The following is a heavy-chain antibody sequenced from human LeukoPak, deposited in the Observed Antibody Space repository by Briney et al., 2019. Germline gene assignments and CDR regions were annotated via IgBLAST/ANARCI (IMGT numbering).Heavy chain of an antibody. CDR2: IYYSGST. CDR3: ASHRRSSGWYVFDY. D-gene: IGHD6-19*01. CDR1: GGSISSYY. J-gene: IGHJ4*02. V-gene: IGHV4-59*01. Sequence: SETLSLTCTVSGGSISSYYWSWIRQPPGKGLEWIGYIYYSGSTNYNPSLKSRVTISVDTSKNQFSLKLSSVTAADTAVYYCASHRRSSGWYVFDYWGRGTLVTVSS.